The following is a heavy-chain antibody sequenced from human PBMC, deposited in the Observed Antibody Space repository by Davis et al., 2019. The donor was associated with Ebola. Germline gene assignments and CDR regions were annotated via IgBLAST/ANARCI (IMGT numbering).Heavy chain of an antibody. D-gene: IGHD3-3*01. CDR2: ISHHSGYT. Sequence: SETLSLTCAVYGGSFSDYFWSWIRQPPEKGLEWIGEISHHSGYTNYNPSLRSRVAISVDSSKNQFSLKVNSVTAADTAVYYCARGGSRLSEWHLWGQGAMVTVSS. J-gene: IGHJ3*01. CDR1: GGSFSDYF. V-gene: IGHV4-34*01. CDR3: ARGGSRLSEWHL.